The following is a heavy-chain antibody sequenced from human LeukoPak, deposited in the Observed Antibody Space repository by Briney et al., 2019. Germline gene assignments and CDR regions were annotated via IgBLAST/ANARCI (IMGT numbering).Heavy chain of an antibody. CDR2: INPNSGGT. J-gene: IGHJ4*02. Sequence: ASVKVSCKASGYTFTGYYMHWVRQAAGQGLEWMGWINPNSGGTNYAQKFQGRVTMTRDTSISTAYMELSRLRSDDTAVYYCARDLRLRHVAVGNRQDYWGQGTLVTVSS. D-gene: IGHD4-17*01. CDR3: ARDLRLRHVAVGNRQDY. CDR1: GYTFTGYY. V-gene: IGHV1-2*02.